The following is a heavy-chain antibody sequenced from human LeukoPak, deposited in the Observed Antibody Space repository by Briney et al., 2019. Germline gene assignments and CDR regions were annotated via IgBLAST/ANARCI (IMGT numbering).Heavy chain of an antibody. Sequence: SETLSLTCTVSGGSLSGHYWSWIRQPPGKGLEWIGYIYYSGSTNYNPSLKSRVTISVDTSKNQFSLKLSSLTAADTAVYYCARGTYGSSWQLEHFDYWGQGTLVTVSS. CDR1: GGSLSGHY. V-gene: IGHV4-59*11. CDR3: ARGTYGSSWQLEHFDY. CDR2: IYYSGST. D-gene: IGHD6-13*01. J-gene: IGHJ4*02.